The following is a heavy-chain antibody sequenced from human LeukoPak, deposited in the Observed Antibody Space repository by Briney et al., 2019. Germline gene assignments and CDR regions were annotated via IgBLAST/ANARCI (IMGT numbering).Heavy chain of an antibody. J-gene: IGHJ6*03. CDR3: ARVTGIGYYYYYMDV. D-gene: IGHD1-20*01. V-gene: IGHV4-59*08. CDR2: IYYSGST. CDR1: GSSISSYY. Sequence: PSETLSLTCTVSGSSISSYYWSWIRQPPGKGLEWIGYIYYSGSTNYNPSLKSRVTISVDTSKNQFSLKLSSVTAADTAVYYCARVTGIGYYYYYMDVWGKGTTVTVSS.